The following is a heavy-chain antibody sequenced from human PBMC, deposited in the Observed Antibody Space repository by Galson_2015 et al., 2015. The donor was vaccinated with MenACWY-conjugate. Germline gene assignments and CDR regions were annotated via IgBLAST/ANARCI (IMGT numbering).Heavy chain of an antibody. D-gene: IGHD5-18*01. Sequence: SLRLSCAASGFTFSTYSMNWVRQAPGKGLEWVSYISSSSSTIYYADSVKGRFTISRDNAKNSLYLQMNTLRDEDTAVYYCARVPGSSYGYSDWWGQGTLVTVSS. CDR2: ISSSSSTI. V-gene: IGHV3-48*02. CDR3: ARVPGSSYGYSDW. J-gene: IGHJ4*02. CDR1: GFTFSTYS.